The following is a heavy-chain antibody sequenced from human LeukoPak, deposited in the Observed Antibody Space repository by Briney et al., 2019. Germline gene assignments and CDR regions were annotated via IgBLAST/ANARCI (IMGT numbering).Heavy chain of an antibody. CDR1: GFTFSSYA. J-gene: IGHJ4*02. CDR3: AKEELYYYGSGTYYTLAPFDY. Sequence: GGSLRLSCAASGFTFSSYAMHWVRQAPGKGLEWVAVISYDGSNKYYADSVKGRFTISRDSSKNALSLQMNSLRAEDTAVYYCAKEELYYYGSGTYYTLAPFDYWGQGTLVTVSS. CDR2: ISYDGSNK. D-gene: IGHD3-10*01. V-gene: IGHV3-30*04.